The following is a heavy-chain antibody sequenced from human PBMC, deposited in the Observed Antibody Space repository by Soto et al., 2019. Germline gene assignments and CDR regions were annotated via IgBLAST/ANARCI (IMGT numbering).Heavy chain of an antibody. V-gene: IGHV3-48*02. D-gene: IGHD3-10*01. Sequence: PGGSLRLSCAASGFTFSSYSMKWVRQAPGKGLEWVSYISSSSSTIYYADSVKGRFTISRDNAKNSLYLQMNSLRDEDTAVYYCARGRDYYGSGSYYTIGVYWGQGTLVTVSS. CDR1: GFTFSSYS. CDR2: ISSSSSTI. J-gene: IGHJ4*02. CDR3: ARGRDYYGSGSYYTIGVY.